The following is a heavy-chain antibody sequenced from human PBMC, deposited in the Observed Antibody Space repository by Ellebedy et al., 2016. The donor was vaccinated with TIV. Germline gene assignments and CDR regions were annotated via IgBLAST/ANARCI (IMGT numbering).Heavy chain of an antibody. D-gene: IGHD2-21*02. V-gene: IGHV4-34*01. CDR2: VNHSGST. J-gene: IGHJ4*02. CDR3: ARIGVLTADTAVD. CDR1: GGSFNGYY. Sequence: SETLSLTXAVHGGSFNGYYWSWVRQPPGKGLEWIGEVNHSGSTNYNPSLKSRVTISVHTSKNQFSLKLNSVTAADTAVYYCARIGVLTADTAVDWGQGTLVTVSS.